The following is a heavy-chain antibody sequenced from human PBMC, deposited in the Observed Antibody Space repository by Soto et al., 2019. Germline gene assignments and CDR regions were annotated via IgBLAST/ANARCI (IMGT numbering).Heavy chain of an antibody. D-gene: IGHD6-19*01. CDR1: GFSFGTFV. J-gene: IGHJ4*02. CDR3: AKNGQWLATPPEA. Sequence: EVQLLESGGASVQPGGSLRLSCAASGFSFGTFVMTWFRQAPGGGLERVSSITDSGYTASYAETVEGRFTVSRDNSKNILHLQMNDLRVEDTATYYCAKNGQWLATPPEAWGQGTPVTVSS. V-gene: IGHV3-23*01. CDR2: ITDSGYTA.